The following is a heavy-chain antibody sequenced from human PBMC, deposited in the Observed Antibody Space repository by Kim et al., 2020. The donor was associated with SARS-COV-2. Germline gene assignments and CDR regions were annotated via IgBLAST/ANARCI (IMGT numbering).Heavy chain of an antibody. CDR1: GFIFSDYS. CDR2: ISSGSSSI. J-gene: IGHJ4*02. Sequence: GGSLRLSCAASGFIFSDYSMTWVRQAPGKGLEWIAYISSGSSSIVYADSVKGRFTISRDNAKNLLFLQLNSLRDEDTGIYYCARDRSTPLVSGGGYWGQG. V-gene: IGHV3-48*02. CDR3: ARDRSTPLVSGGGY. D-gene: IGHD1-26*01.